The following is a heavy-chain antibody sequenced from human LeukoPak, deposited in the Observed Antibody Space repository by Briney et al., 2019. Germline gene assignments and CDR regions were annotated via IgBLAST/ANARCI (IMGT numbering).Heavy chain of an antibody. CDR3: AGVRAGGNRAFDV. CDR2: IDPDDSGS. Sequence: LPGGSLRLSCAASGFTFSSYWMHWVRHAPGEGLVWVSRIDPDDSGSTYADSVKGRFTISRDNAKNTLWLQMNSLRADDTAVYYCAGVRAGGNRAFDVWGQGTVVAVSS. D-gene: IGHD4-23*01. CDR1: GFTFSSYW. V-gene: IGHV3-74*01. J-gene: IGHJ3*01.